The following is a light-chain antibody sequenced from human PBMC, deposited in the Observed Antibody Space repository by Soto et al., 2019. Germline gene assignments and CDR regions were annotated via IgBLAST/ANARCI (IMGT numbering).Light chain of an antibody. CDR1: QTVSSAY. J-gene: IGKJ1*01. CDR2: GAS. V-gene: IGKV3-20*01. CDR3: QQYNTSPWT. Sequence: DTVLTQSPGNLSLSPGERATLSCRASQTVSSAYLAWFQQKPGQAPRLLIYGASSRATGIPDRFSGAGSGTEFTLTISRVAPEDYAVYYCQQYNTSPWTFGQGTKVDIK.